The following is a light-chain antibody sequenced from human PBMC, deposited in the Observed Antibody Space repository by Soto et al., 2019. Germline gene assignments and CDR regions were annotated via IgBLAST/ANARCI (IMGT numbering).Light chain of an antibody. Sequence: DIQLTQSPSFLSASVGERVTITCRASQAISSYLAWYQQKPGKPPKLLIYGASTLQSDVPSIFSGSGSGTEFTLTVSSLQAEDSATYYWQPFNDYPLTVGGGTKVEIK. CDR3: QPFNDYPLT. V-gene: IGKV1-9*01. CDR1: QAISSY. J-gene: IGKJ4*01. CDR2: GAS.